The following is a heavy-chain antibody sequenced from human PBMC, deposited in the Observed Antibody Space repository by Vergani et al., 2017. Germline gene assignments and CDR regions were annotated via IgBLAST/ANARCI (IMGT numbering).Heavy chain of an antibody. CDR3: AREISVTTFWSARYYYYYMYV. CDR2: IYTSGST. CDR1: GGSISSGSYY. D-gene: IGHD4-17*01. J-gene: IGHJ6*03. Sequence: QVQLQESGPGLVKPSQTLSLTCTVSGGSISSGSYYWSWIRQPAGKGLEWIGRIYTSGSTNYNPSLKSRVTISVDTSKNQFSLTLSSVTAADTAVYYCAREISVTTFWSARYYYYYMYVWGKGTTVTVSS. V-gene: IGHV4-61*02.